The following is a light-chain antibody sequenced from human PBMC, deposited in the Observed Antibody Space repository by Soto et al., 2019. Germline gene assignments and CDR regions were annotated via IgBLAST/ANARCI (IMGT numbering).Light chain of an antibody. J-gene: IGLJ3*02. CDR3: AKWVNSRSGWV. Sequence: QTVVTQPPSVSEAPRQRVTISCSGSSSNIGNNAVNWYQQLPGKAPKLLIYYDDLLPSGVSDRFSGSKSGTSASLAISGHRSEEEADYYWAKWVNSRSGWVFGGGPKLTAL. V-gene: IGLV1-36*01. CDR1: SSNIGNNA. CDR2: YDD.